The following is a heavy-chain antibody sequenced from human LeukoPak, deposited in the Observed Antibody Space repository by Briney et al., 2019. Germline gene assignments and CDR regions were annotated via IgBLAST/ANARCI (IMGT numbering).Heavy chain of an antibody. Sequence: GGSLRLSCAASGFTFSSYAMSWVRQAPGKGLEWVSAISGSGASTYHADSVKGRFTISRDNSKNTLYLQMNSLTAEDTAVYYCAKEFTLLPYDYFDSWGQGTLVTVSS. CDR1: GFTFSSYA. CDR3: AKEFTLLPYDYFDS. D-gene: IGHD2/OR15-2a*01. V-gene: IGHV3-23*01. J-gene: IGHJ4*02. CDR2: ISGSGAST.